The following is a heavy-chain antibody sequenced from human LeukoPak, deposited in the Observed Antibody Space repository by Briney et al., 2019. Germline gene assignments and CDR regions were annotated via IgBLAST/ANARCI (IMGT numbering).Heavy chain of an antibody. CDR3: ARADYGDYGCDY. J-gene: IGHJ4*02. V-gene: IGHV1-2*04. D-gene: IGHD4-17*01. Sequence: ASVKVSCRASGYTFTGYYMHWVRQAPGQGLEWMGWINPNSGGTNYAQKFQGWVTVTRDTSISTAYMELSRLRSDDTAVYYCARADYGDYGCDYWGQGTLVTVSS. CDR2: INPNSGGT. CDR1: GYTFTGYY.